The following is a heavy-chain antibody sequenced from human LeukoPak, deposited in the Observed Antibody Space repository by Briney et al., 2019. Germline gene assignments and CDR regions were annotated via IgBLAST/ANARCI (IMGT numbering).Heavy chain of an antibody. CDR2: TYYRSEWYT. CDR1: GVSVSSNSDV. CDR3: AKSSTGAMVRGEAFDY. J-gene: IGHJ4*02. V-gene: IGHV6-1*01. D-gene: IGHD3-10*01. Sequence: SQTLSLTCAISGVSVSSNSDVWNWLRQSPSRGLEWLGRTYYRSEWYTEYALSVKSRITINPDTSKNQFSLQLNSVTPEDTAVYYCAKSSTGAMVRGEAFDYWGQGTLVTVSS.